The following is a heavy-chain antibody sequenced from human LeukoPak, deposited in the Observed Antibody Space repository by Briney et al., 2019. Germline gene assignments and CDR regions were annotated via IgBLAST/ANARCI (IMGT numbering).Heavy chain of an antibody. V-gene: IGHV3-15*01. D-gene: IGHD3-10*01. CDR2: IKSKGDGETT. Sequence: GRSLRLSCAASGFTFTNAWMTWVRQAPGKGLEWVGCIKSKGDGETTDYAAPVKGRFSMSRDDSKATMYLQMYSLEAEDTAVYYCTTDLGLTMIRGVIVYWGQGALVTVSS. CDR3: TTDLGLTMIRGVIVY. J-gene: IGHJ4*02. CDR1: GFTFTNAW.